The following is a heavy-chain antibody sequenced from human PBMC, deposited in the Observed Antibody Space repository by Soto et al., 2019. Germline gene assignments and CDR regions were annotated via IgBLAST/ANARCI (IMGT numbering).Heavy chain of an antibody. Sequence: GGSLRLSCAASGFICSSYDVSWVRQAPGKGLEWVSTILVDGRTFYVDSVKGRFTISRDSSQNTVYLQMNSLTAGDTALYYCAKATATGGGAFDICGQGTMVTVSS. CDR1: GFICSSYD. J-gene: IGHJ3*02. V-gene: IGHV3-23*01. CDR3: AKATATGGGAFDI. D-gene: IGHD2-8*02. CDR2: ILVDGRT.